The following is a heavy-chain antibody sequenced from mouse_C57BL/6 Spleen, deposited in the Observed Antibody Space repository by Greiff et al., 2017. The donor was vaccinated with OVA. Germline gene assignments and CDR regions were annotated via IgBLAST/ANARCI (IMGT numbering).Heavy chain of an antibody. CDR2: IYPSDSET. CDR3: ARVGKAWYFDV. Sequence: VQLQQPGAELVRPGSSVKLSCKASGYTFTSYWMDWVKQRPGQGLEWIGNIYPSDSETHYNQKFKDKATLTVDKSSSTAYMQLSSLTSEDSAVYYCARVGKAWYFDVWGTGTTVTVSS. CDR1: GYTFTSYW. V-gene: IGHV1-61*01. D-gene: IGHD2-1*01. J-gene: IGHJ1*03.